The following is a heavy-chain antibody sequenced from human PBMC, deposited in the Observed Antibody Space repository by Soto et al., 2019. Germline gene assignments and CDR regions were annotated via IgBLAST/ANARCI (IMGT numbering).Heavy chain of an antibody. J-gene: IGHJ5*02. CDR1: GFTFSDYY. D-gene: IGHD3-16*01. CDR3: ARDEIMTTFGDNWFDP. V-gene: IGHV3-11*01. CDR2: ISSSGSTI. Sequence: GGSLRLSCAASGFTFSDYYMSWIRQAPGKGLEWVSYISSSGSTIYYADSVKGRFTISRDNAKNSLYLQMNSLRAEDTAVYYCARDEIMTTFGDNWFDPWGQGTLVTVSS.